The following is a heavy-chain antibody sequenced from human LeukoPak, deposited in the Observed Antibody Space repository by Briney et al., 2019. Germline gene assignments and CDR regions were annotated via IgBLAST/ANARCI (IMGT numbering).Heavy chain of an antibody. CDR1: GFTFSSYA. Sequence: GRSLRLSCAASGFTFSSYAMHWVRQAPGRGLEWVAFIQFHGSDIFYADSVEGRFTISRDNSKNTLYLQMNSLRPEDTAVYYCAKDNPIEKVPGLGPGSWGQGTLVTVSS. D-gene: IGHD2-2*01. CDR3: AKDNPIEKVPGLGPGS. V-gene: IGHV3-30*04. J-gene: IGHJ5*02. CDR2: IQFHGSDI.